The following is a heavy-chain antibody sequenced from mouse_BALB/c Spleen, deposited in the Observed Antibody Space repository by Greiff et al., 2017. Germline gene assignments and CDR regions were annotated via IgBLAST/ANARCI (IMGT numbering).Heavy chain of an antibody. D-gene: IGHD1-1*01. CDR3: ARDRRGYGSTFDY. V-gene: IGHV2-9*02. J-gene: IGHJ2*01. CDR2: IWAGGST. Sequence: VQVVESGPGLVAPSQSLSITCTVSGFSLTSYGVHWVRQPPGKGMEWLGVIWAGGSTNYNSALMSRLSISKDNSKSQVFLKMNSLQTDDTAMYYCARDRRGYGSTFDYWGQGTTLTVSS. CDR1: GFSLTSYG.